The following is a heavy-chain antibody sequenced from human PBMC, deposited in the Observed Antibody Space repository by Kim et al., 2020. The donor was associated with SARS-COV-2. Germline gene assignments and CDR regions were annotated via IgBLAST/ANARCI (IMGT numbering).Heavy chain of an antibody. CDR1: GGTFSSYA. D-gene: IGHD7-27*01. CDR3: ARDQGGNGGFDY. CDR2: IIPIFTRA. Sequence: SVKVSCKTSGGTFSSYAINWVRQAPGQGLEWMGRIIPIFTRANYAQKFQGRVTITADKSTSTAYMELSSLRSEDTAVYYCARDQGGNGGFDYWGQGTLVTVSS. V-gene: IGHV1-69*04. J-gene: IGHJ4*02.